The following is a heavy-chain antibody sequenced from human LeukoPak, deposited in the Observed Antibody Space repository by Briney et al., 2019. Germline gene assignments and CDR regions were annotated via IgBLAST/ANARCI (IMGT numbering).Heavy chain of an antibody. CDR2: IREDGSEK. Sequence: GGSLRLSCVVSGFTFRTSSMSWVRQAPGRGLEWVANIREDGSEKYYLDSVKGRFTISEDNAKNSLYLQMNSLRAEDTAVYYCTRDSTDSSSWYASDIWGQGTMVTVSS. D-gene: IGHD6-13*01. V-gene: IGHV3-7*01. J-gene: IGHJ3*02. CDR3: TRDSTDSSSWYASDI. CDR1: GFTFRTSS.